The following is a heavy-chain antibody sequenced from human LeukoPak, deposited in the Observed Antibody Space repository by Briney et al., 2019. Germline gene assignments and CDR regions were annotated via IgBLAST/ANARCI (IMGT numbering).Heavy chain of an antibody. J-gene: IGHJ4*02. CDR1: GFTFSTYW. D-gene: IGHD4-11*01. V-gene: IGHV3-74*01. Sequence: GGSLRLSCAASGFTFSTYWMHWGRQAPGKGLVWVSRINGDGSSTSYADSVKGRFTISRDNAKNTLYLQMNSLRAEDTAVYYCARGYGTRVSYWGQGTLVTVSS. CDR3: ARGYGTRVSY. CDR2: INGDGSST.